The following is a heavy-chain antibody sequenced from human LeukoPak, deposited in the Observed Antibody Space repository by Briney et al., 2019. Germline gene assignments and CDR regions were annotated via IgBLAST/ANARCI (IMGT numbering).Heavy chain of an antibody. CDR3: ARLKRITMVRGVFDY. CDR2: IIPIFGTA. CDR1: GGTFSSYA. V-gene: IGHV1-69*13. Sequence: ASVKVSCKASGGTFSSYAISWVRQAPGQGLEWMGGIIPIFGTANYAQKFQGRVTITADESTSTAYMELSSLRSEDTAVYYCARLKRITMVRGVFDYWGQGTLVTVSS. J-gene: IGHJ4*02. D-gene: IGHD3-10*01.